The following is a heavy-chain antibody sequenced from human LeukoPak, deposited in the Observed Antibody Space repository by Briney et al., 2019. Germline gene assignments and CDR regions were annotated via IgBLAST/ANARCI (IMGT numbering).Heavy chain of an antibody. V-gene: IGHV1-8*01. CDR2: MNPNSGNT. D-gene: IGHD2-2*01. J-gene: IGHJ5*02. CDR1: GYTFTSYD. CDR3: ARGDIVVVPAAMPGWFDP. Sequence: ASVRVSCMAPGYTFTSYDINWVRQAPGQGLEWMGWMNPNSGNTGYAQKFQGRVTMTRNTSISTDYMELSSLRSEDTAVYYCARGDIVVVPAAMPGWFDPWGQGTLVTVSS.